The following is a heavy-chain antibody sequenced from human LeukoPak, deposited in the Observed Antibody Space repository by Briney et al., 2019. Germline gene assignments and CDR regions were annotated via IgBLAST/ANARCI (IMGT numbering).Heavy chain of an antibody. CDR2: IYHSGDT. D-gene: IGHD3-3*01. CDR3: ARGYDFWSGSSLYYFDY. CDR1: GDSITSGAYY. J-gene: IGHJ4*02. V-gene: IGHV4-30-2*01. Sequence: TSETLSLTCSVSGDSITSGAYYWSWIRQPPGKGLEWIGYIYHSGDTYYNPSLKSRVTISVDRSKNQFSLKLSSVTAADTAVYYCARGYDFWSGSSLYYFDYWGQGILVTVSS.